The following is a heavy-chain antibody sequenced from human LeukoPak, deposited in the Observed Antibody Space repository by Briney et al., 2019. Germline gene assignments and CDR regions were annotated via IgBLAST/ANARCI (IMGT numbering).Heavy chain of an antibody. CDR2: ISYDGSNK. J-gene: IGHJ4*02. CDR1: GFTFSSYG. CDR3: AKDRLIVVVTATDY. Sequence: GRSLKLSCVASGFTFSSYGMHWVRQAPGKGLEWVAVISYDGSNKYYADSVKGRFTISRDNSKNTLYLQMNSLRAEDTAVYYCAKDRLIVVVTATDYWGQGTLVTVSS. D-gene: IGHD2-21*02. V-gene: IGHV3-30*18.